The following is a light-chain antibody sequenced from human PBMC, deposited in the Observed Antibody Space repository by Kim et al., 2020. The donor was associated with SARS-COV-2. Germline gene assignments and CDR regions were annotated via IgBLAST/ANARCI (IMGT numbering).Light chain of an antibody. J-gene: IGKJ5*01. Sequence: ASLGDRVPIPFRARQGIRIALAWYHQKPGQPPQLLISDASNLQTGVPSRISGSGSGTEFTLTITSLQPEDFATYYCQQFKVYPFTFGPGTRLEIK. V-gene: IGKV1-13*02. CDR1: QGIRIA. CDR2: DAS. CDR3: QQFKVYPFT.